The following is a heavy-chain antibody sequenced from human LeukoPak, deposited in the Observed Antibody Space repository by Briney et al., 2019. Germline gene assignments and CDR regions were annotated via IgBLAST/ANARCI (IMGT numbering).Heavy chain of an antibody. V-gene: IGHV5-51*01. CDR2: IYPGDSDT. D-gene: IGHD3-9*01. CDR1: GYSFTSYW. J-gene: IGHJ4*02. Sequence: GESLKISCKGSGYSFTSYWIGWVRQMPGKGLEWMGIIYPGDSDTRYSPSFQGQVTTSADKSISTAYLQWSSLKASDTAMYYCARIGVILTGYYPFDYWGQGTLVTVSS. CDR3: ARIGVILTGYYPFDY.